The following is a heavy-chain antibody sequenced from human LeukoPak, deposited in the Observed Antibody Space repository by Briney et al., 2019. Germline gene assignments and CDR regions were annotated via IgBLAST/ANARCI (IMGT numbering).Heavy chain of an antibody. CDR1: GGSISSYY. Sequence: PSETLSHTCTVSGGSISSYYWTWIRQPPGKGLEWIGYIFYSGSTNYSPSLKSRVAISVETSKNQFSLKLNSVTTADTAVYYCARGYCSGGSCHSGRYYFDFWGRGTLVTVSS. J-gene: IGHJ2*01. CDR2: IFYSGST. CDR3: ARGYCSGGSCHSGRYYFDF. V-gene: IGHV4-59*01. D-gene: IGHD2-15*01.